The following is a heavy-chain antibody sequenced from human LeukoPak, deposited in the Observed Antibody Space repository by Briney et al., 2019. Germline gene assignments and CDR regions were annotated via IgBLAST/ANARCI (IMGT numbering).Heavy chain of an antibody. CDR1: GFTFSSYW. V-gene: IGHV3-74*01. CDR2: IASDGSSA. Sequence: GGSLRLSCAASGFTFSSYWMNWVRQAPGKGLVWVSRIASDGSSATYADSVKGRFSISRDNAKNTLYLQMNSLRVEDTAVYYCARGRPHGNDYWGQGTLVTVSS. J-gene: IGHJ4*02. D-gene: IGHD4-23*01. CDR3: ARGRPHGNDY.